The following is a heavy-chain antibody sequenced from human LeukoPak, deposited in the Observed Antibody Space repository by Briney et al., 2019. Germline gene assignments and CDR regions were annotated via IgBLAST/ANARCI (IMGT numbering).Heavy chain of an antibody. CDR1: GGSVSSGSYC. CDR2: IYYSGST. Sequence: SETLSLTCTVSGGSVSSGSYCWSWIRQPPGKGLEWIGYIYYSGSTNYNPSLKSRVTISVDTSKNQFSLKLSSVTAADTAVYYCARSRYYDILTGYYRGLDFDYWGQGTLVTVSS. CDR3: ARSRYYDILTGYYRGLDFDY. V-gene: IGHV4-61*01. J-gene: IGHJ4*02. D-gene: IGHD3-9*01.